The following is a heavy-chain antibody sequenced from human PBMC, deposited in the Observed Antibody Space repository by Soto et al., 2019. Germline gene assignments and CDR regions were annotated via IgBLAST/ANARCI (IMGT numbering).Heavy chain of an antibody. Sequence: GGSLRLSCAVSGFSFSDDAMRWVRQAPGKGLEWVSSIISSGGSTYYADSVKGRFTISRDDSKNTLYLQMNSLRAEDTAIYYCVLEVRAKSFDHWGQGTLVTVSS. CDR3: VLEVRAKSFDH. CDR1: GFSFSDDA. V-gene: IGHV3-23*01. CDR2: IISSGGST. J-gene: IGHJ4*02.